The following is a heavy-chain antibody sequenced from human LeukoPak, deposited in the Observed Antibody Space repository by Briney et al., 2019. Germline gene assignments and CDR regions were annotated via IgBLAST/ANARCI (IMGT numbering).Heavy chain of an antibody. V-gene: IGHV3-15*01. CDR3: TTDIDSGSYYPPDY. D-gene: IGHD1-26*01. Sequence: GGSLRLSCAASGFTFSNAWMSWVRQAPGKGLEWVGRIKSKTDGGTTDYAAPVKGRFTISRDDSKNTLYLQMNSLKTEDTAVYYCTTDIDSGSYYPPDYWGQGTRVTVSS. CDR2: IKSKTDGGTT. J-gene: IGHJ4*02. CDR1: GFTFSNAW.